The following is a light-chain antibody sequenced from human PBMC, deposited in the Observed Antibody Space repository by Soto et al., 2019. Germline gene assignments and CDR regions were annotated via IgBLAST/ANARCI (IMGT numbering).Light chain of an antibody. CDR1: QSVSSSY. V-gene: IGKV3-20*01. CDR3: QHYGSTPWT. J-gene: IGKJ1*01. CDR2: GAS. Sequence: EIVLTQSPGTLSLSPGKRATLSCRASQSVSSSYLAWYQQKPGQAPRLLIYGASSRATDIPDRITGSGSGTDFTLTISRLEPEDFAVYYCQHYGSTPWTFGQGTKVDIK.